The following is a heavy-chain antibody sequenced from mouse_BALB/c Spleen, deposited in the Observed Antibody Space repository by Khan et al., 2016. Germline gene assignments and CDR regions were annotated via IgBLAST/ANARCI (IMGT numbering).Heavy chain of an antibody. CDR3: AAVPAY. V-gene: IGHV9-2-1*01. CDR1: GYTFTDYS. J-gene: IGHJ3*01. CDR2: INTETGEP. Sequence: QIQLVQSGPELKKPGETVKISCKASGYTFTDYSIHWVKQAPGKGLKWMGWINTETGEPTYADDFMGRFAFALETSASTAYLQINNLKNEDTAKYFCAAVPAYWGQGTLVTVSA.